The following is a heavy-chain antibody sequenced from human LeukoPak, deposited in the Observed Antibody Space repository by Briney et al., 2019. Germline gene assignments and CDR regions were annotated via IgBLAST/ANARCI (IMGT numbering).Heavy chain of an antibody. CDR2: ISGSCDNT. Sequence: GGSLRLSCAASGFTYSSYWMSWLRQAPGKALEWVSTISGSCDNTYYADSVEGRFSISRDNFKNMLYLQMNSLRDEDTAVYYCTKCSAEFDRQTGFYREYYFDHWGHGAPVIVSS. V-gene: IGHV3-23*01. CDR1: GFTYSSYW. J-gene: IGHJ4*01. CDR3: TKCSAEFDRQTGFYREYYFDH. D-gene: IGHD3-9*01.